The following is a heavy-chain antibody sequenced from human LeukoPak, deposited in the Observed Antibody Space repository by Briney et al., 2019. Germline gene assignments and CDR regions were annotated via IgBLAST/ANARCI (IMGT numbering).Heavy chain of an antibody. V-gene: IGHV1-18*01. CDR3: SRDFKVGRCTNGVCYTADDY. J-gene: IGHJ4*02. D-gene: IGHD2-8*01. Sequence: ASVKVSCKASGYTFTSYGISWVRQAPGQGLEGMGWISAYNGNTNYAQKLQGRVTITTDTSTSTAHRGPRGLRSDDTACDYLSRDFKVGRCTNGVCYTADDYWGQGTLVTVSS. CDR1: GYTFTSYG. CDR2: ISAYNGNT.